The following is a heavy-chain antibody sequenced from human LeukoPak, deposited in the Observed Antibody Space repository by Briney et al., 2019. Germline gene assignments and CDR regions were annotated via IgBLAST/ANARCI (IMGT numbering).Heavy chain of an antibody. CDR3: AKSLPSSYSSSWYTYYFDY. CDR2: ISWNSGSI. Sequence: SLRLSCAASGFTFDDYAMHWVRQAPAKGLEWVSGISWNSGSIGYADSVKGRFIISRDNAKNSLYLQMNSPRAEDTALYYCAKSLPSSYSSSWYTYYFDYWGQGTLVTVSS. J-gene: IGHJ4*02. D-gene: IGHD6-13*01. V-gene: IGHV3-9*01. CDR1: GFTFDDYA.